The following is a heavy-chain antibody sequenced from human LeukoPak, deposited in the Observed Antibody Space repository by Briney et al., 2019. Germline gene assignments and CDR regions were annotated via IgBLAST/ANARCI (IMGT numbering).Heavy chain of an antibody. V-gene: IGHV3-11*01. CDR1: GISFNYYY. CDR3: AREDCSGGSCYLSLTTIDY. D-gene: IGHD2-15*01. CDR2: ISSSGNSI. Sequence: LILSCAASGISFNYYYMTLIRQAPRKGLELLSYISSSGNSIYYADSVKGRFTIARDNAKNSLFLQMNSLRAEDTAVYYCAREDCSGGSCYLSLTTIDYWGQGTLVTVSS. J-gene: IGHJ4*02.